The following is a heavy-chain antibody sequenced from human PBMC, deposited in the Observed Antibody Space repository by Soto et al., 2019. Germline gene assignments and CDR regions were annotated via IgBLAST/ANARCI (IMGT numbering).Heavy chain of an antibody. CDR1: GFTFSSYA. Sequence: GGSLRLSCAASGFTFSSYAMSWVRQAPGKGLEWVSTISGSVDTTYHADSVKGRFTISRDNSKTTLYLQLNSLRAEDTATHYCARLSIVVQMERRGYFDYWGQGTMVTVSS. D-gene: IGHD1-1*01. J-gene: IGHJ4*02. CDR3: ARLSIVVQMERRGYFDY. CDR2: ISGSVDTT. V-gene: IGHV3-23*01.